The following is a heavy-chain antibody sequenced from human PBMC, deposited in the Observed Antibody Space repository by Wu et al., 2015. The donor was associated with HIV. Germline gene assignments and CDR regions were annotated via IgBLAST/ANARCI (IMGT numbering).Heavy chain of an antibody. CDR1: GGSFSTFA. Sequence: QVHLTQTGAEVARPGSSVKISCKLSGGSFSTFAVHWVRQAPGQGLEWMGRIIPVSETPTYAQDFKGRLTMTRDTSITTVYMELKRLTSEDTAMYFCARSHKWLQLRYQGIFDYWGQGTLVTVSS. J-gene: IGHJ4*02. CDR2: IIPVSETP. D-gene: IGHD5-24*01. CDR3: ARSHKWLQLRYQGIFDY. V-gene: IGHV1-69*05.